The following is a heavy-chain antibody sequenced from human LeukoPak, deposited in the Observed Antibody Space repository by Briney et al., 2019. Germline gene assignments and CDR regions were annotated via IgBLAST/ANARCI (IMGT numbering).Heavy chain of an antibody. Sequence: ASVKVSCKASGYTFTGYYLHWVRQAACQGLEWMGWINPNSGGTNYAQKFQGRVTMTRDTSISTAYMELSRLGSDDTAVYYCARDENSSSWYFSWFDPWGQGTLVNVSS. J-gene: IGHJ5*02. V-gene: IGHV1-2*02. CDR1: GYTFTGYY. CDR2: INPNSGGT. D-gene: IGHD6-13*01. CDR3: ARDENSSSWYFSWFDP.